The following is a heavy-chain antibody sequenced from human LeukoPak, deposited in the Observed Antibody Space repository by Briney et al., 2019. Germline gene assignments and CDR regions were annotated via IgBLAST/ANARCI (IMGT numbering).Heavy chain of an antibody. J-gene: IGHJ4*02. CDR2: ISGDGSST. V-gene: IGHV3-74*01. D-gene: IGHD1-7*01. CDR1: GFTLSNYW. CDR3: ARKYNWNFPFEF. Sequence: GGSLRLSCAASGFTLSNYWMHWVRQAPGRGLVWVPRISGDGSSTSYADSVKGRFTISRDNAKNTLYLQINSLRTEDTAVYYCARKYNWNFPFEFWGQGTLVTVSS.